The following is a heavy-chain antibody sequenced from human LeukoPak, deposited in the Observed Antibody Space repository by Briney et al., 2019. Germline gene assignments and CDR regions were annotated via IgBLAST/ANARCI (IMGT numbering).Heavy chain of an antibody. CDR2: INHSGST. CDR1: GGSFSGYY. J-gene: IGHJ6*03. V-gene: IGHV4-34*01. D-gene: IGHD3-3*01. CDR3: ARARITIFGVVILNYYYYMDV. Sequence: SETLSLTCAVYGGSFSGYYWSWIRQPPGKGLEWIGEINHSGSTNYNPSLKSRVTISVDTSKNQFSLKLSPVTAADTAVYYCARARITIFGVVILNYYYYMDVWGKGTTVTVSS.